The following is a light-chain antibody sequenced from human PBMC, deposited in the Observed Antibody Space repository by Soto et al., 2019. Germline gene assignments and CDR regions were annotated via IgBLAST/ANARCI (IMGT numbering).Light chain of an antibody. CDR2: DDN. V-gene: IGLV1-51*01. J-gene: IGLJ2*01. Sequence: QAVVTQPPSVSAAPGQKVTISCSGTSSNIGKNYVSWYQQLPGTAPKLLIYDDNKRPSGIPDRFSGSKSGTSATLGITGLQTGDEADYYCGTWDSSLSAGQVFGGGTKLTVL. CDR3: GTWDSSLSAGQV. CDR1: SSNIGKNY.